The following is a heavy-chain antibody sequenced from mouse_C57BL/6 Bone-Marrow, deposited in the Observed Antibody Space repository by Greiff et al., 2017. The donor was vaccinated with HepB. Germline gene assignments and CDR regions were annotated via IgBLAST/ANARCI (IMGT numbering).Heavy chain of an antibody. CDR1: GFTFSDFY. V-gene: IGHV7-1*01. J-gene: IGHJ4*01. CDR2: SRNKANDYTT. Sequence: EVKLVESGGGLVQSGRSLRLSCATSGFTFSDFYMEWVRQAPGKGLEWIAASRNKANDYTTEYSASVKGRFIVSRDTSQSILYLQMNALRAEDTAIYYCARVWYYAMDYWGQGTSVTVSS. CDR3: ARVWYYAMDY.